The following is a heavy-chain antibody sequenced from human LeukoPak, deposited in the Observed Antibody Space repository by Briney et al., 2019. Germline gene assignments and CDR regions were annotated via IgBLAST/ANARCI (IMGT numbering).Heavy chain of an antibody. CDR2: IIPIFGTA. CDR1: GYTLTELS. J-gene: IGHJ5*02. D-gene: IGHD6-13*01. Sequence: SVKVSCKVSGYTLTELSMHWVRQAPGQGLEWMGGIIPIFGTANYAQKFQGRVTITADESTSTAYMELSSLRSEDTAVYYCAVSSSRYLGWFDPWGQGTLVTVSS. V-gene: IGHV1-69*13. CDR3: AVSSSRYLGWFDP.